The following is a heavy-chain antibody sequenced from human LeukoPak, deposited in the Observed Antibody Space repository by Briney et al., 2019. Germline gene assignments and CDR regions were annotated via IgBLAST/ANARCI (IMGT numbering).Heavy chain of an antibody. D-gene: IGHD2-2*01. V-gene: IGHV1-69*13. Sequence: SVKVSCKASGGTFSSYAISWVRQAPGQGLEWMGGIILIFGTANNAQKFQGRVTITADESASTAYMELSSLRSEDTAVYYCARDGAGPGCSSTSCYGSKSLDYWGQGTLVTVSS. CDR3: ARDGAGPGCSSTSCYGSKSLDY. J-gene: IGHJ4*02. CDR2: IILIFGTA. CDR1: GGTFSSYA.